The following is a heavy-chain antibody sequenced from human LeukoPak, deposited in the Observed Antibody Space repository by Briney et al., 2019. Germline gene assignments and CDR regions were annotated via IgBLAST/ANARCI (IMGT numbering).Heavy chain of an antibody. V-gene: IGHV4-59*01. CDR3: ARCDYYYYGMDV. CDR2: IYYSGST. CDR1: GGSISSYY. Sequence: SETLSITCTVSGGSISSYYWSWIRQPPGKGLEWIGYIYYSGSTNYNPSLKSRVTISVDTSKNQFSLKLSSVTAAGTAVYYCARCDYYYYGMDVWGQGTTVTVSS. J-gene: IGHJ6*02.